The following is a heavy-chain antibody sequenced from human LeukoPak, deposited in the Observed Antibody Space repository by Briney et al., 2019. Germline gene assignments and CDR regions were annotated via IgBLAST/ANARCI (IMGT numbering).Heavy chain of an antibody. CDR1: GFTFSNYW. D-gene: IGHD6-13*01. V-gene: IGHV3-74*01. J-gene: IGHJ4*02. CDR3: ASASSHRIADGGDY. CDR2: INSDGSGR. Sequence: GGSLRLSCAASGFTFSNYWMHWVRQAPGKGLVWVSRINSDGSGRNYADSVKGRFTISRDNDKNTLYLQMNSLRAEDTAVYYCASASSHRIADGGDYWGQGTLVTVSS.